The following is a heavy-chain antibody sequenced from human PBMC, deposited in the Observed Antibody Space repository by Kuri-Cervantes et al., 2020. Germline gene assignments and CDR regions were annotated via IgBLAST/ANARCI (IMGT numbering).Heavy chain of an antibody. Sequence: ASVKVSCKASGYTFTGYYMHWVRQAPGQGLEWMGWINPNSGGTNYAQKFQGRVTMTRDTPISTAYMELSRLRSDDTAVYYCARGPPYSSSWSVDYWGQGTLVTVSS. CDR2: INPNSGGT. CDR1: GYTFTGYY. CDR3: ARGPPYSSSWSVDY. D-gene: IGHD6-13*01. J-gene: IGHJ4*02. V-gene: IGHV1-2*02.